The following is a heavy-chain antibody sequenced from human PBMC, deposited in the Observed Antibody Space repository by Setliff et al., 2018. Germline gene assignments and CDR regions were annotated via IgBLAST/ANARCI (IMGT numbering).Heavy chain of an antibody. CDR3: ARVDFTMLQGVLGH. CDR2: ISHSGYT. CDR1: GGSFTTYF. Sequence: SETLSLTCAVYGGSFTTYFWSWIRQPPGKGLEWIGEISHSGYTYYSPSLESRVAISVDTSKNQFSLKVNSVTAADTAVYYCARVDFTMLQGVLGHWGQGTLVTVSS. J-gene: IGHJ1*01. D-gene: IGHD3-10*01. V-gene: IGHV4-34*01.